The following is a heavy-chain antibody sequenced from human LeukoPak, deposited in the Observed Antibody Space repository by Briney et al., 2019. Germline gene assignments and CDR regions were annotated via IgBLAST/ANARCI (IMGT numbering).Heavy chain of an antibody. CDR1: GGSFNGYY. J-gene: IGHJ4*02. CDR2: IYYSGST. CDR3: AREYYYGWRYFDY. D-gene: IGHD3-10*01. Sequence: SETLSLTCAVYGGSFNGYYWSWIRQPPGKGLEWIGYIYYSGSTYYNPSLKSRVTISVDTSKNQFSPKLSSVTAADTAVYYCAREYYYGWRYFDYWGQGTLVTVSS. V-gene: IGHV4-59*12.